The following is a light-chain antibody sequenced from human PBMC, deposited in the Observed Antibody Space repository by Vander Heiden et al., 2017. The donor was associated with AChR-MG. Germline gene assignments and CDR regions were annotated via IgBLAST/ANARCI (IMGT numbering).Light chain of an antibody. J-gene: IGKJ2*02. CDR2: AAS. V-gene: IGKV1-39*01. CDR3: QQSYSNPPDGT. Sequence: DIQMTQSPSSLSASVGDRVTITCRASQSISSYLNWYQQKPGKAPKLLIYAASSLQSGVPSRFSGSGSGTDFTLTISSLQPEDFATYYCQQSYSNPPDGTFGQGTKLEIK. CDR1: QSISSY.